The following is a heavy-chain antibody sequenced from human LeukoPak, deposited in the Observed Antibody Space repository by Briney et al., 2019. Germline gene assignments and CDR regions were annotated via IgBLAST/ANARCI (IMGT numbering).Heavy chain of an antibody. CDR2: ISGSGGST. CDR3: AIAHYDSSGIFDY. V-gene: IGHV3-23*01. Sequence: GGSLRLSCAASGFTFSSYAMSWVRQAPGKGLEWVSAISGSGGSTYYADSVKGRFTISRDNSKNTLYLQMISLRAEDTAVYYCAIAHYDSSGIFDYWGQGTLVTVSS. D-gene: IGHD3-22*01. CDR1: GFTFSSYA. J-gene: IGHJ4*02.